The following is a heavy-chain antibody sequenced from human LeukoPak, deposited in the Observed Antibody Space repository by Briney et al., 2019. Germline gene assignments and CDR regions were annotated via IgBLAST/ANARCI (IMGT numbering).Heavy chain of an antibody. CDR2: INPNSGGT. CDR1: GDTFTGYY. J-gene: IGHJ4*02. CDR3: ARDRYYDILTGYYSL. D-gene: IGHD3-9*01. V-gene: IGHV1-2*06. Sequence: GASVKVSCKASGDTFTGYYMHWVRQAPGQGLEWMGRINPNSGGTNYAQKFQGRVTMTRDTSISTAFMELSRLRSDDTAVYYCARDRYYDILTGYYSLWGQGTLVTVSS.